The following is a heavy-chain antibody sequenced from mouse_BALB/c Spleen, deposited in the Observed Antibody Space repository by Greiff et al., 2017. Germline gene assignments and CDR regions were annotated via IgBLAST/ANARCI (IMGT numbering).Heavy chain of an antibody. V-gene: IGHV2-9-2*01. D-gene: IGHD2-4*01. CDR2: IWTGGGT. CDR1: GFSLTSYD. CDR3: VRVYYDYPYAMDY. J-gene: IGHJ4*01. Sequence: QVQLKQSGPGLVAPSQSLSITCTVSGFSLTSYDISWIRQPPGKGLEWLGVIWTGGGTNYNSAFMSRLSISKDNSKSQVFLKMNSLQTDDTAIYYCVRVYYDYPYAMDYWGQGTSVTVSS.